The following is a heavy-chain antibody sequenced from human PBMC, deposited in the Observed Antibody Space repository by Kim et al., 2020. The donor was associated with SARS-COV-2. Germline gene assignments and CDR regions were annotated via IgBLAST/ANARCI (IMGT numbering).Heavy chain of an antibody. V-gene: IGHV3-30*02. CDR3: AKDLGYCSSTSCYGLDY. J-gene: IGHJ4*02. Sequence: VKGRYASSRDKSENTLYLQMNSLRAEDTAVYYCAKDLGYCSSTSCYGLDYWGQGTLVTVSS. D-gene: IGHD2-2*01.